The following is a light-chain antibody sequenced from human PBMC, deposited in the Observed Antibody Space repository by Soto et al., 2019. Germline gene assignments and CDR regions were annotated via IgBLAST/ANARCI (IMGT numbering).Light chain of an antibody. CDR1: QSVSSSY. CDR3: QQYGSSPTWT. CDR2: GAS. J-gene: IGKJ1*01. V-gene: IGKV3-20*01. Sequence: EIVLTQSPGTLSFSPGESATLSRRASQSVSSSYLAWYQQRPGQAPRLLIYGASSRATGIPDRFSGSGSGTDFTLTIRRLEPEDFAVYYCQQYGSSPTWTFGQGTTVDIK.